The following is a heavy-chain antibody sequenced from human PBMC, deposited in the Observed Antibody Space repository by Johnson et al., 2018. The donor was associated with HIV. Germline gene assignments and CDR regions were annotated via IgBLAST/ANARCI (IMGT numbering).Heavy chain of an antibody. V-gene: IGHV3-30-3*01. Sequence: QVQLVESGGGVVQPGRSLRLSCAASGFTFSSYAMHWVRQAPGKGLEWVAVISYDGSNKYYADSVKGRFTISRDNSKNTLYLQMNSLRAEDTALYYCPRDPPYGGNPSAFDVWGQGTMVTVSS. J-gene: IGHJ3*01. D-gene: IGHD4-23*01. CDR2: ISYDGSNK. CDR3: PRDPPYGGNPSAFDV. CDR1: GFTFSSYA.